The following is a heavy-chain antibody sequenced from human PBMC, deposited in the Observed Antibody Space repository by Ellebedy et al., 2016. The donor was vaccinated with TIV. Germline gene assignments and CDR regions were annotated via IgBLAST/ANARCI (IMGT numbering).Heavy chain of an antibody. CDR1: GGTFSSYA. D-gene: IGHD1-26*01. J-gene: IGHJ6*02. V-gene: IGHV1-69*13. CDR2: IIPIFGTA. CDR3: AGSGSYDPYYYYGMDV. Sequence: AASVKVSCKASGGTFSSYAISWVRQAPGQGLEWMGGIIPIFGTANYAQKFQGRVTITADESTSTAYMELSSLRSEDTAVYYCAGSGSYDPYYYYGMDVWGQGTTVTVSS.